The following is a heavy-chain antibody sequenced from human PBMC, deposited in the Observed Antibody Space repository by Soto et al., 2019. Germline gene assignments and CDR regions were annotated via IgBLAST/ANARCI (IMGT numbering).Heavy chain of an antibody. Sequence: QVQLQESGPGLVKPSQTLSLTCTVSGGSISSGGYYWSWIRQHPGKGLEWIGYIYYSGSTYYNPSLRSRVTISVDTSKNQFSLKLSSVTAADTAVYYCARNYPAATNWFDPWGQGTLVTVSS. CDR1: GGSISSGGYY. D-gene: IGHD2-2*01. CDR2: IYYSGST. J-gene: IGHJ5*02. V-gene: IGHV4-31*03. CDR3: ARNYPAATNWFDP.